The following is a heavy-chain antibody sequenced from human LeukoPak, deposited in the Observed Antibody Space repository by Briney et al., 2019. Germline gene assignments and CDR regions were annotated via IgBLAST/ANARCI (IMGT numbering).Heavy chain of an antibody. J-gene: IGHJ4*02. CDR2: IYYSGST. CDR1: GGSIGSSSYY. CDR3: ARGDYYDSSGYYFFDY. D-gene: IGHD3-22*01. Sequence: SETLSLTCTVSGGSIGSSSYYWGWIRQPPGKGLEWIGSIYYSGSTYYNPSLKSRVTISVDTSKNQFSLKLSSVTAADTAVYYCARGDYYDSSGYYFFDYWGQGTLVTVSS. V-gene: IGHV4-39*07.